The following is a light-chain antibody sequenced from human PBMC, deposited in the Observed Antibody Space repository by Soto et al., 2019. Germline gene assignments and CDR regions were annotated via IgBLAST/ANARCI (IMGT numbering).Light chain of an antibody. V-gene: IGKV1-5*03. CDR1: QTINSW. J-gene: IGKJ1*01. CDR3: QQYSTYLWT. Sequence: EIQMTQSPSTTSVSVGYRVNISCXASQTINSWLAWYQQKPVKAPKLLIYKASTLKSGVPSRFSGSGSETEFTLTITSLQPDDTATYFCQQYSTYLWTFGQGTKVDIK. CDR2: KAS.